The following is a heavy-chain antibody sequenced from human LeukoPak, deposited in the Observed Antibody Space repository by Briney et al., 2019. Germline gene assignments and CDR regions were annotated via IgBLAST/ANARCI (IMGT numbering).Heavy chain of an antibody. J-gene: IGHJ6*03. Sequence: TGGSLRLSCAASGFTFSSYSMNWVRQAPGKGLEWVSSISSSSSYIYYADSVKGRFTISRDNAKNSLYLQMNSLRAEDTAVYYFAREAADTVTRRYYYYMDVWGKGTTVTVSS. D-gene: IGHD4-11*01. CDR2: ISSSSSYI. V-gene: IGHV3-21*01. CDR1: GFTFSSYS. CDR3: AREAADTVTRRYYYYMDV.